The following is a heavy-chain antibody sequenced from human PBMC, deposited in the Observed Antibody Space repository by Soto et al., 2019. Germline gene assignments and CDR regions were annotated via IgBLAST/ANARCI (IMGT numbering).Heavy chain of an antibody. CDR1: GGSISGYY. CDR2: VYYSGST. Sequence: SETLSLTCTVSGGSISGYYWSWIRQPPGEGLEWIGYVYYSGSTSYNPSLKSRVDMSVDTSKDQFSLRLRSVTAADTAIYYCARYMFAYSDYFFGLDPWGQGTLVTVSS. CDR3: ARYMFAYSDYFFGLDP. J-gene: IGHJ5*02. V-gene: IGHV4-59*01. D-gene: IGHD4-17*01.